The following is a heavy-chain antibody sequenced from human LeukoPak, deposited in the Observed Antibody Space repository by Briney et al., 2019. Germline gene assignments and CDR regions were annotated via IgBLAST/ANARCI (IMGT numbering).Heavy chain of an antibody. V-gene: IGHV3-23*01. Sequence: GGSLRLSCAASGSTFSSYAMSWVRQAPGKGLEWVSAISGSGGSTYYADSVKGRFTISRDNSKNTLYLQMNSLRAEDTAVYYCAKELYYYDSSGDAFDIWGQGTMVTVSS. J-gene: IGHJ3*02. CDR1: GSTFSSYA. CDR2: ISGSGGST. CDR3: AKELYYYDSSGDAFDI. D-gene: IGHD3-22*01.